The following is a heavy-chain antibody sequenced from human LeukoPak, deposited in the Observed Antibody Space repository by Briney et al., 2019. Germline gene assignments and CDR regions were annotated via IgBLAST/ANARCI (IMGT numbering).Heavy chain of an antibody. D-gene: IGHD3-22*01. V-gene: IGHV3-23*01. CDR1: RFTLITYA. CDR2: ISGSVGST. J-gene: IGHJ4*02. Sequence: GGSLRLSCAASRFTLITYAMSWVRQAPGKGRGWVSDISGSVGSTDYADSVKGRFTISRDNSKNTVYLQMNRLRAEATAVYYCAKEESYDSRGYFDYWGQRTLVTVSS. CDR3: AKEESYDSRGYFDY.